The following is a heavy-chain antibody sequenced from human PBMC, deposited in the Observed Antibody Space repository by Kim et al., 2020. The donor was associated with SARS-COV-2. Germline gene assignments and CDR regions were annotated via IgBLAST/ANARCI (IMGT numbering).Heavy chain of an antibody. CDR3: ARTPRY. J-gene: IGHJ4*02. CDR2: YSGGRT. V-gene: IGHV3-53*01. Sequence: YSGGRTSYADSVKGQFTISRDNSKNTLYLQMNSLRAEDTAVYYCARTPRYWGQGTLVTVSS.